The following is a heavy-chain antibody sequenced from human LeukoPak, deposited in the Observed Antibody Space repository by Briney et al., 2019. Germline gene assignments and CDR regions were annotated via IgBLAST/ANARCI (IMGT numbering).Heavy chain of an antibody. V-gene: IGHV1-2*02. J-gene: IGHJ5*02. Sequence: ASVKVSCKASGYTFTSYAMNWVRQAPGQGLEWMGWINPNSGGTNYAQKFQGRVTMTRDTSISTAYMELSRLRSDDTAVYYCARASLSDSSAYPWGQGTLVTVSS. CDR3: ARASLSDSSAYP. D-gene: IGHD3-22*01. CDR1: GYTFTSYA. CDR2: INPNSGGT.